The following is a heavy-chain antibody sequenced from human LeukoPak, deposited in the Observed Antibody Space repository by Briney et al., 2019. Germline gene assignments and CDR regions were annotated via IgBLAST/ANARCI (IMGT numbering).Heavy chain of an antibody. Sequence: ASVKVSCKGSGYTFTAYYMDWVRQAPGQGLEWMGRINPNSGGTNYAQKFQGRVTMTGDRSISTAYMELSGLTSDDTAVYYCASGLGGNYPGNWGQGTQVTVSS. CDR2: INPNSGGT. CDR1: GYTFTAYY. J-gene: IGHJ4*02. D-gene: IGHD2-21*01. V-gene: IGHV1-2*02. CDR3: ASGLGGNYPGN.